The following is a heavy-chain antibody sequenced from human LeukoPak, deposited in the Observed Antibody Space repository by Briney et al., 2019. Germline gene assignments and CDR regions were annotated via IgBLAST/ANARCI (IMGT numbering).Heavy chain of an antibody. CDR3: ARHGVDRSGYIKAFDT. J-gene: IGHJ3*02. D-gene: IGHD3-22*01. Sequence: GASVKVSCKASGYTFTSYYIYWVRQAPGQGPEWMGLINPNDGSTTYAQKVQGRVTMTTDTSTSTAYMELRSLRSDDTAVYYCARHGVDRSGYIKAFDTWGQGTLVTVSS. CDR1: GYTFTSYY. V-gene: IGHV1-46*01. CDR2: INPNDGST.